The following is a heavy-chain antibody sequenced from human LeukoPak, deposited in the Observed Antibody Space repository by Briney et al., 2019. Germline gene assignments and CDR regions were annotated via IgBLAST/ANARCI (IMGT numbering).Heavy chain of an antibody. J-gene: IGHJ4*02. CDR3: AREMGGEPGY. Sequence: GGSLRLSCAASGFTFGSYSMNWVRQAPGKGLEWVSSISSSSSYIYYADSVKGRFTISRDNAKNSLYLQMNSLRAEDTAVYYCAREMGGEPGYWGQGTLVTVSS. CDR1: GFTFGSYS. CDR2: ISSSSSYI. V-gene: IGHV3-21*01. D-gene: IGHD1-26*01.